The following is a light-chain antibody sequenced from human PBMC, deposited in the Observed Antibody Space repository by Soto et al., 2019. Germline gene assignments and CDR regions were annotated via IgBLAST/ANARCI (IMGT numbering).Light chain of an antibody. J-gene: IGKJ1*01. CDR2: RAS. CDR3: LQYHNLWA. V-gene: IGKV3-15*01. CDR1: QNIYYN. Sequence: ILRTQSPATVSVSPGDSATLSCSASQNIYYNVAWYQHRPGQAPRLLIYRASTRAPGFPARFSGSGSGTEFPLTISSLQPEDFTVYSCLQYHNLWAFGQGTKVEI.